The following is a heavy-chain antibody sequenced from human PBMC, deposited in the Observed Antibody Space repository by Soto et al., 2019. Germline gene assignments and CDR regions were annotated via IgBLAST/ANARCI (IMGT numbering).Heavy chain of an antibody. CDR2: IDPNSGGT. CDR3: ARDARGDEAPMDY. CDR1: GYTFTGYY. D-gene: IGHD3-10*01. V-gene: IGHV1-2*04. J-gene: IGHJ4*02. Sequence: ASVKVSCKASGYTFTGYYMHWVRQAPGQGLEWMGWIDPNSGGTNYAQKFQGWVTMTRDTSISTAYMELSRLRSDDTAVYYCARDARGDEAPMDYWGQGTLVTVSS.